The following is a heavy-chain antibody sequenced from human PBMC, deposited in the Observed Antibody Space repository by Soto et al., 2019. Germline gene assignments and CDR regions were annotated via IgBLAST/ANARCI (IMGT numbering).Heavy chain of an antibody. CDR2: ITGSGNTI. CDR1: GFTFSSYE. D-gene: IGHD1-26*01. CDR3: ARGGSYFDY. Sequence: EVQLVESGGGLVQPGGSLRLSCAASGFTFSSYEMNWVRQAPGKGLEWVSYITGSGNTIYYADSVKGRFTISRDNAKNSMYLQMNSLRAEDTAVYSCARGGSYFDYWSQGTLVTVSS. V-gene: IGHV3-48*03. J-gene: IGHJ4*02.